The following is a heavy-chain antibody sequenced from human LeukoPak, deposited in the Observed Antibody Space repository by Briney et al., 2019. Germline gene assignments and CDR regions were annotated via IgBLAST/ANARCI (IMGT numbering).Heavy chain of an antibody. CDR3: ARDRPDRGYSYGRDFDY. D-gene: IGHD5-18*01. V-gene: IGHV3-48*04. J-gene: IGHJ4*02. CDR2: ISSSNHAI. CDR1: GFIFSSYS. Sequence: GGSLRLSCAASGFIFSSYSMSWVRQAPGKGLEWLSYISSSNHAIYYGDSVKGRFTVSRDNAKNSLYLQMNSLRVEDTAVYYCARDRPDRGYSYGRDFDYWGQGTLVTVSS.